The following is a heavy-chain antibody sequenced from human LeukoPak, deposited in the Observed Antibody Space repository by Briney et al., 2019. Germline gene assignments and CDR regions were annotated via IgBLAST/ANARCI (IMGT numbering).Heavy chain of an antibody. J-gene: IGHJ4*02. Sequence: GGSLRLSCAASGFTFSSYGMHWVRQAPGKGLEWVAVISYDGSNKYYADSVKGRFTISRDNSKNTLYLQMNSLRAEDTAVYYCAKSKSSGARVYFDYWGQGTLVTVSS. CDR2: ISYDGSNK. V-gene: IGHV3-30*18. D-gene: IGHD6-19*01. CDR1: GFTFSSYG. CDR3: AKSKSSGARVYFDY.